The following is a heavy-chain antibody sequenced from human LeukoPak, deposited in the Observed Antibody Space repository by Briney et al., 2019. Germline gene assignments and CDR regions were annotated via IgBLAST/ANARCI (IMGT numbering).Heavy chain of an antibody. Sequence: SETLSLTCAVYGGSFSGYYWSWIRQPPGKGLEWIGEINHSGSTNYNPSLKSRVTISVDTPKNQFSLKLSSVTAADTAVYYCARSSGSYYPWGQGTLVTVSS. D-gene: IGHD1-26*01. CDR1: GGSFSGYY. CDR2: INHSGST. J-gene: IGHJ5*02. CDR3: ARSSGSYYP. V-gene: IGHV4-34*01.